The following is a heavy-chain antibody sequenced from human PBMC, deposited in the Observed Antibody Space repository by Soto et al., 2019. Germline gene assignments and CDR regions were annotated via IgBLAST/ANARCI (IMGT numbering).Heavy chain of an antibody. CDR2: ISYDGSNK. V-gene: IGHV3-30-3*01. Sequence: QVQLVESGGGVVQPGRSLRLSCAASGFTFSSYAMHWVRQAPGKGLEWVAVISYDGSNKYYADSVKGRFTISRDNSKNTLYLQMNSLRAEDTAVYYCARDLAQQQLVPGDYWGQGTLATVSS. CDR3: ARDLAQQQLVPGDY. D-gene: IGHD6-13*01. CDR1: GFTFSSYA. J-gene: IGHJ4*02.